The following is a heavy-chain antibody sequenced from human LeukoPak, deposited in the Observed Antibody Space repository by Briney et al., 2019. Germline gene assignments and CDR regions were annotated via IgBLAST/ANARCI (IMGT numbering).Heavy chain of an antibody. CDR3: ARDRSITIFGVVIVSRSGMDV. Sequence: SETLSLTCTVSGGSVSSGSYYWSWIRQPPGKGLEWIGEINHSGSTNYNPSLKSRVTISVDTSKNQFSLKLSSVTAADTAVYYCARDRSITIFGVVIVSRSGMDVWGQGTTVTVSS. D-gene: IGHD3-3*01. CDR1: GGSVSSGSYY. J-gene: IGHJ6*02. V-gene: IGHV4-39*07. CDR2: INHSGST.